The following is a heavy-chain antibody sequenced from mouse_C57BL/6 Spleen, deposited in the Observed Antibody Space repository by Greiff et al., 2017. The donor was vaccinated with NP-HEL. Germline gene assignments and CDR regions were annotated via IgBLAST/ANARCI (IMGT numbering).Heavy chain of an antibody. J-gene: IGHJ3*01. CDR1: GFNIKDYY. CDR3: ARYYYGSSSWFAY. D-gene: IGHD1-1*01. V-gene: IGHV14-2*01. Sequence: EVQLQESGAELVKPGASVKLSCTASGFNIKDYYMHWVKQRTEQGLEWIGRIDPEDGETKYAPNFQGKATITADTSSNTAYLQLSSLTSEDTAVYYCARYYYGSSSWFAYWGQGTLVTVSA. CDR2: IDPEDGET.